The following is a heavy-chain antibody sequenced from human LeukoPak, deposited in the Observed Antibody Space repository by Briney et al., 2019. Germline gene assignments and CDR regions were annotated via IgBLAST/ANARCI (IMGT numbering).Heavy chain of an antibody. V-gene: IGHV1-3*01. Sequence: ASVKVSCKASGYTFTSYAMHWVRQAPGQRLEWMGWINAGNGNTKYSQKFQGRVTMTRDTSTSTVYMELSSLRSEDTAVYYCARVNPIQLWLYFDYWGQGTLVTVSS. CDR1: GYTFTSYA. D-gene: IGHD5-18*01. CDR3: ARVNPIQLWLYFDY. J-gene: IGHJ4*02. CDR2: INAGNGNT.